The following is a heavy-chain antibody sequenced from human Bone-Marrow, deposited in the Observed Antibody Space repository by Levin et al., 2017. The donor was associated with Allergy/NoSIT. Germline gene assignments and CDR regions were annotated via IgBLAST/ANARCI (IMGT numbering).Heavy chain of an antibody. CDR1: GFTFANAW. CDR2: IQSKIDGGTT. V-gene: IGHV3-15*07. D-gene: IGHD5-18*01. CDR3: ATDRPDHAAKIDS. J-gene: IGHJ5*01. Sequence: GGSLRLSCAASGFTFANAWMNWVRQGPGKGLECVGRIQSKIDGGTTDYAAPVKGRFTISRDDAKNTLYLQMNGLSAEDTPVCYCATDRPDHAAKIDSWGEGTLVTVSS.